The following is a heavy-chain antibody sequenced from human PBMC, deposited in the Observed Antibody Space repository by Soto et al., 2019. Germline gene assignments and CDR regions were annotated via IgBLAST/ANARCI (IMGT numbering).Heavy chain of an antibody. V-gene: IGHV3-30-3*01. CDR1: GFTFSSYA. Sequence: LRLSCSASGFTFSSYAMHWVRQAPGKGLEWVAVISYDGSNKYYADSVKGRFTISRDNSKNTLYLQMNSLRAEDTAVYYCARDKKDLRFLEWSYYFDYWGQGTLVTVSS. D-gene: IGHD3-3*01. J-gene: IGHJ4*02. CDR3: ARDKKDLRFLEWSYYFDY. CDR2: ISYDGSNK.